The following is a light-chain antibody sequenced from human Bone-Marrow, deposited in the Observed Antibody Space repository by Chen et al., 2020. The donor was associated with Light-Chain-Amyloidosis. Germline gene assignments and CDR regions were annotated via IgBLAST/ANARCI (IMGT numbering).Light chain of an antibody. V-gene: IGLV3-21*02. CDR1: NIGSTS. Sequence: SYVLTQPSSVLVAPGQTATIACGGNNIGSTSVPWYQQTPGQAPILVVYEDSDRPSGIPGRWSGSNSGKTATLTISRVEAGDEADYYWQVWDRSSDRPVFGGRTKLTVL. CDR2: EDS. CDR3: QVWDRSSDRPV. J-gene: IGLJ3*02.